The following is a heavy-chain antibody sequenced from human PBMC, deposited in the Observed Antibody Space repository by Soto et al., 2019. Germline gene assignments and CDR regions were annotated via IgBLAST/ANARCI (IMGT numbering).Heavy chain of an antibody. CDR3: ARVPRYYDILTGYYPQYYFDY. CDR2: ISAYNGNT. D-gene: IGHD3-9*01. Sequence: ASVKVSCKASGYTFTSYGISWVRQAPGQGLEWMGWISAYNGNTNYAQRLQGRVTMTTDTSTSTAYMELRSLRSDDTAVYYCARVPRYYDILTGYYPQYYFDYWGQGTLVTVSS. J-gene: IGHJ4*02. CDR1: GYTFTSYG. V-gene: IGHV1-18*04.